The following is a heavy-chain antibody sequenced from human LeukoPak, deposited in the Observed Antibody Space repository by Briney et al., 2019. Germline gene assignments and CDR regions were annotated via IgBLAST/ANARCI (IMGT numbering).Heavy chain of an antibody. CDR3: ARGRGIAVGGDWFDP. D-gene: IGHD6-19*01. Sequence: SETLSLTCTVSGASVTSGTFYWSWIRQPTGEGLEWIGRIYGSGSTNYNPSLKSRVTISLDGSKGQFSLKLSSVTAADTAVYYCARGRGIAVGGDWFDPWGQGTLVTVSS. CDR1: GASVTSGTFY. V-gene: IGHV4-61*10. J-gene: IGHJ5*02. CDR2: IYGSGST.